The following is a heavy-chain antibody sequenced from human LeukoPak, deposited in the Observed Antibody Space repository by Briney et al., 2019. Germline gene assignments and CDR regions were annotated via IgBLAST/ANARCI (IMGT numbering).Heavy chain of an antibody. CDR1: GGSITSSSFY. D-gene: IGHD1-26*01. CDR2: IYYSGTT. J-gene: IGHJ4*02. CDR3: ARGPAVGATVY. V-gene: IGHV4-39*07. Sequence: KPSETLSLTCSVSGGSITSSSFYWGWIRQPPGKGLEWIGSIYYSGTTYYNPSLKSRVTISLDTSKNQFSLTLRSVTAADTALYYCARGPAVGATVYWGQGTLVTVSS.